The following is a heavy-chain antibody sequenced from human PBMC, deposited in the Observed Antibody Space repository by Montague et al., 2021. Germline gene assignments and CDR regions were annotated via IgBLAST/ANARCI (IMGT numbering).Heavy chain of an antibody. J-gene: IGHJ3*02. Sequence: QSGAEVKKPGESLKISCEASGYNFTNYWIGWVRQTPGKGLEWMGIIYPDDSETRYSPSFQGQVTMSADKSISTSYLHLTSLKASDTAKYFCARHDEFFLGGKYSFDIWGQGTMVTVSS. V-gene: IGHV5-51*01. CDR2: IYPDDSET. D-gene: IGHD1-26*01. CDR3: ARHDEFFLGGKYSFDI. CDR1: GYNFTNYW.